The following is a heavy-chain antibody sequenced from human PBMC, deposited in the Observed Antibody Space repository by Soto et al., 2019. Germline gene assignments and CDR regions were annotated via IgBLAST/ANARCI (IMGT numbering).Heavy chain of an antibody. CDR2: IYYSGST. CDR3: ARLHVWGQYYYGSGSSDTRIDY. CDR1: GGSISSSSYY. D-gene: IGHD3-10*01. Sequence: SETLSLTCTVSGGSISSSSYYWGWIRQPPGKGLEWIGSIYYSGSTYYNPSLKSRVTISVDTSKNQFSLKLSSVTAADTAVYYCARLHVWGQYYYGSGSSDTRIDYWGQGTLVTVSS. V-gene: IGHV4-39*01. J-gene: IGHJ4*02.